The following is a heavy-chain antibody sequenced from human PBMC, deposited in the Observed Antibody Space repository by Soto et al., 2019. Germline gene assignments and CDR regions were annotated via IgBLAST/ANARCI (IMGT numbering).Heavy chain of an antibody. CDR3: AKAQLLGRKVAGTVDY. J-gene: IGHJ4*02. V-gene: IGHV3-23*01. CDR1: GFTFSSYS. CDR2: ISGSGGST. Sequence: EAQLLESGGGLVQPGGSLRLSCAASGFTFSSYSMSWVRQAPGKGLEWVLAISGSGGSTNYADSVKGRFTISRDNSNNTLYQQMNSLRAKDTAVYYCAKAQLLGRKVAGTVDYWGQGTLVTVSS. D-gene: IGHD6-19*01.